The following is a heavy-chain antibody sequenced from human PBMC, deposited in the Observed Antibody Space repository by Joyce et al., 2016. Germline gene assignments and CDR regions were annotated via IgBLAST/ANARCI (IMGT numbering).Heavy chain of an antibody. CDR2: IIRNVNT. V-gene: IGHV4-34*01. Sequence: QAQLQQWGAGLLKPSETLSLTCAVYSGSFSGYYWSWIRQSPGKGLEWIGEIIRNVNTNYNPALKSRVTMSVDTPKKQFSLKLTSVTAADTAVYYCARGRGRNYDVLSGRYYFDYWGQGTLVTVSS. D-gene: IGHD3-3*01. CDR1: SGSFSGYY. CDR3: ARGRGRNYDVLSGRYYFDY. J-gene: IGHJ4*02.